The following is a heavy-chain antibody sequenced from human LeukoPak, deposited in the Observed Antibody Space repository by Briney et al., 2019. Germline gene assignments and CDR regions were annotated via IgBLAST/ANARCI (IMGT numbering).Heavy chain of an antibody. CDR1: GFTFSSYA. V-gene: IGHV3-21*01. D-gene: IGHD3-16*01. J-gene: IGHJ4*02. CDR2: MSSSSSYI. Sequence: AGGSLRLSCAASGFTFSSYAMSWVRQAPGKGLEWVSSMSSSSSYIYYADSVKGRFTISRDNAKNSLYLQMNSLRAEDTAVYYWAKMPGGEVDYWGQGTLVTVSS. CDR3: AKMPGGEVDY.